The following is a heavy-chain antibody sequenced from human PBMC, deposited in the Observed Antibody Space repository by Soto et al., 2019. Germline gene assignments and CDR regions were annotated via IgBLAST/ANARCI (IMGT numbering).Heavy chain of an antibody. CDR2: INHSGST. V-gene: IGHV4-34*01. D-gene: IGHD5-18*01. CDR1: GGSFSGYY. Sequence: SETLSLTCAVYGGSFSGYYWSWIRQPPGKGLEWIGEINHSGSTNYNPSLKSRVTISVDTSKNQFSLKRSSVTAADTAVYYCATTYSYGIVGWRFDYWGQGTLVTVSS. J-gene: IGHJ4*02. CDR3: ATTYSYGIVGWRFDY.